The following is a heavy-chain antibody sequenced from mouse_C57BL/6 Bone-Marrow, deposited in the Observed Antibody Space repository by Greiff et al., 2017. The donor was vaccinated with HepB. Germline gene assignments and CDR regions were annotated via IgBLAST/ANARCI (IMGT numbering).Heavy chain of an antibody. J-gene: IGHJ4*01. CDR1: GFNIKDDY. Sequence: EVQLQQSGAELVRPGASVKLSCTASGFNIKDDYMHWVKQRPEQGLEWIGWIDPENGDTESASKFQGKATITADTSSNTAYLQLSSLTSEDTAVYYCTKDNNYTYYYAMDDWGQGTSVTVSS. CDR3: TKDNNYTYYYAMDD. D-gene: IGHD2-5*01. CDR2: IDPENGDT. V-gene: IGHV14-4*01.